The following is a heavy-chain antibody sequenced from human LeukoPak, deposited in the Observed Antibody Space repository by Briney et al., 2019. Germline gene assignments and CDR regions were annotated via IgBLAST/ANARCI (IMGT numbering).Heavy chain of an antibody. J-gene: IGHJ6*02. V-gene: IGHV3-74*01. CDR2: INSDGSST. CDR3: ARVLSLYYYYGMDV. Sequence: PGGSLRLSCAASGFTFSSYWMHWVRQAPGKGLVWVSRINSDGSSTSYADSVKGRFTISRDNAKNSLYLQMNSLRAEDTAVYYCARVLSLYYYYGMDVWGQGTTVTVSS. CDR1: GFTFSSYW.